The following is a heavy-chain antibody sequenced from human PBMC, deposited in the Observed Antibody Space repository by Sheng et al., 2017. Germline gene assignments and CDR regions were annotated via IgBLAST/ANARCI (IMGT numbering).Heavy chain of an antibody. D-gene: IGHD6-13*01. V-gene: IGHV3-15*01. CDR1: GFTFSNAW. CDR2: IKSKTDGGTT. J-gene: IGHJ4*02. Sequence: EVQLVESGGGLVKPGGSLRLSCAASGFTFSNAWMSWVRQAPGKGLEWVCRIKSKTDGGTTDYAAPVKGRFTISRDDSKNTLYLQMNSLKTEDTAVYYCTTDLIWIAAAGTWIDYWGQGTLVTVSS. CDR3: TTDLIWIAAAGTWIDY.